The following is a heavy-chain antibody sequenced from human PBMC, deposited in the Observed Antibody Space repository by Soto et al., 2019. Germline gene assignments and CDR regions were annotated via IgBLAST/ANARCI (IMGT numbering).Heavy chain of an antibody. Sequence: ASETLSLTCTVSGGSISSGDYYWSWIRQPPGKGLEWIGYIYYSGSTHYNPSLKSRVTISVDTSKNQFSLKLSSVTAADTAVYYCARGLVEYFQHWGQGTLVTVSS. CDR3: ARGLVEYFQH. V-gene: IGHV4-30-4*01. CDR2: IYYSGST. D-gene: IGHD3-22*01. J-gene: IGHJ1*01. CDR1: GGSISSGDYY.